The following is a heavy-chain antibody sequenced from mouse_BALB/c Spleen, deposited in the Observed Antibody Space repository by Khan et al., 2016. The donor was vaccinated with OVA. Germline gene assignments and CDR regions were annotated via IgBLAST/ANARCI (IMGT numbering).Heavy chain of an antibody. CDR3: ASELGRYYAMDY. J-gene: IGHJ4*01. V-gene: IGHV3-2*02. CDR1: GYSITSDYA. D-gene: IGHD4-1*01. Sequence: EVQLQESGPGLVKPFQSLSLTCTVTGYSITSDYAWNWIRQFPGNKLEWMGCISYSGSTSYNPSLKSRISITRDTSKNQFFLQLNSVTTEDTATYYCASELGRYYAMDYWGQGTLVTVSS. CDR2: ISYSGST.